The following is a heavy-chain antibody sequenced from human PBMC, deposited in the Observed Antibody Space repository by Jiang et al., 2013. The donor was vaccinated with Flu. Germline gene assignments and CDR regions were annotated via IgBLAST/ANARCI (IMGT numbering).Heavy chain of an antibody. D-gene: IGHD2-15*01. CDR3: ARQVVVVVAAPGYWFDP. V-gene: IGHV4-39*01. J-gene: IGHJ5*02. Sequence: SLKSRVTISVDTSKNQFSLKLSSVTATDTAVYYCARQVVVVVAAPGYWFDPWGQGTLVTVSS.